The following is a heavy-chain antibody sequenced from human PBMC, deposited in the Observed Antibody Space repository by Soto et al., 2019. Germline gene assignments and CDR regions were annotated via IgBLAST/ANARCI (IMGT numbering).Heavy chain of an antibody. J-gene: IGHJ5*02. CDR1: GGSISSGGYY. D-gene: IGHD2-2*01. Sequence: TLSLTCTVSGGSISSGGYYWSWIRQHPGKGLEWIGYIYYSGSTYYNPSLKSRVTISVDTSKNQFSLKLSSVTAADTAVYYCARDRVVPAATGAYNWFDPWGQGTLVTVSS. CDR3: ARDRVVPAATGAYNWFDP. CDR2: IYYSGST. V-gene: IGHV4-31*03.